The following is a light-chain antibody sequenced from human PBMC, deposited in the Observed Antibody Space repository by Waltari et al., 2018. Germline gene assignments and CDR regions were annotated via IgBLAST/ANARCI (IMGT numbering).Light chain of an antibody. CDR3: QTGGHGTWV. CDR2: VNSDGSH. CDR1: SGHSSNV. Sequence: QLVLTQSPSASASLGASVKLTCTLSSGHSSNVIAWLQPQPEKGPRYLMKVNSDGSHSQGDEIPDRFSGSSSGTERYLTISSLQSEDEADYYCQTGGHGTWVFGGGTKLTVL. V-gene: IGLV4-69*01. J-gene: IGLJ3*02.